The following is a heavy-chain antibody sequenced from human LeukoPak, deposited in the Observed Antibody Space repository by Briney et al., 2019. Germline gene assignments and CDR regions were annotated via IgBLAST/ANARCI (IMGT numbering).Heavy chain of an antibody. CDR2: ISAYNGNT. Sequence: ASAKVSCKPSRYTFTSYGISWVRQAPGQGHEWMGWISAYNGNTNYAQKLQGRVTMTTDTSTSTAYMELRSLRSDDTAVYYCARTDSSASWYGTGGDYWGQGTLVTVSS. CDR3: ARTDSSASWYGTGGDY. D-gene: IGHD6-13*01. V-gene: IGHV1-18*01. CDR1: RYTFTSYG. J-gene: IGHJ4*02.